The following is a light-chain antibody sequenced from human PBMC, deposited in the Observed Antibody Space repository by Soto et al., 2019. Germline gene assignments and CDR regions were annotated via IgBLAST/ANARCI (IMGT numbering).Light chain of an antibody. Sequence: DIQMTQSPSTLSASVGDRVTITCRASQSISSWLAWYQQKPGKAPKLLIYKASSLESGVPSRFSGSGCGTEFTLPISSLQPDDFSTYYCQQYNSYSPTFGQGTKVEIK. CDR1: QSISSW. V-gene: IGKV1-5*03. CDR2: KAS. J-gene: IGKJ1*01. CDR3: QQYNSYSPT.